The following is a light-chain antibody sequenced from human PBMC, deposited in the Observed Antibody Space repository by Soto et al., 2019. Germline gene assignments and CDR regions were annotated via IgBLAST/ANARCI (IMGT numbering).Light chain of an antibody. J-gene: IGKJ4*01. CDR1: QSISSSY. V-gene: IGKV3-20*01. CDR2: GAS. Sequence: EIVLTQSPGTLSLSPGERATLSCRASQSISSSYLAWYQQKPGQAPRLLIYGASIRATGIPDRFSGSGSGPDFTLTISRLEPEDFAVYYCQQYGSPPPLTFGGGTKVEIK. CDR3: QQYGSPPPLT.